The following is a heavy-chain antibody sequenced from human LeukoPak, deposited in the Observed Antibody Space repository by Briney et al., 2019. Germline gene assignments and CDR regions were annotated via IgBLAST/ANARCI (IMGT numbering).Heavy chain of an antibody. CDR2: IYYSGST. J-gene: IGHJ5*02. CDR1: GGSISSYY. Sequence: PSETLSLTCTVSGGSISSYYWSWIRQPPGKGLEWIGYIYYSGSTNYNPSLKSRVTISVDTSKNQFSLKLSSVTAADTAVYYCARPVRRGRFLEDRRWFDPWGQGTLVTVSS. V-gene: IGHV4-59*01. CDR3: ARPVRRGRFLEDRRWFDP. D-gene: IGHD3-3*01.